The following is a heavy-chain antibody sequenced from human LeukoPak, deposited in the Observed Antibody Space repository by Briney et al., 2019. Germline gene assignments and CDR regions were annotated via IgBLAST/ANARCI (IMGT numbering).Heavy chain of an antibody. D-gene: IGHD1-7*01. CDR1: GFTFSSYW. CDR3: AKDSNWNYGHFDY. Sequence: GGSLRLSCAASGFTFSSYWMSWVRQAPGKGLEWVANIKQDGSEKYYVDSVKGRFTISRDNAKNTLYLQMNSLRAEDTAVYYCAKDSNWNYGHFDYWGQGTLVTVSS. J-gene: IGHJ4*02. CDR2: IKQDGSEK. V-gene: IGHV3-7*03.